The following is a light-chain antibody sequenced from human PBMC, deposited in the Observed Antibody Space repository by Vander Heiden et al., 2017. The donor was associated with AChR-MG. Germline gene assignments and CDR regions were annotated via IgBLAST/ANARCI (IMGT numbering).Light chain of an antibody. Sequence: EIVLTQSPATLSLSPGDRAALSCRASQSVSSYLAWYQQKPGQAPRLLIYDASNRATGIPARFSGSGSGTDFTLTISSLEPEDFAVYYCQQRGNWPYTFGQGTKLEIK. CDR1: QSVSSY. CDR3: QQRGNWPYT. J-gene: IGKJ2*01. V-gene: IGKV3-11*01. CDR2: DAS.